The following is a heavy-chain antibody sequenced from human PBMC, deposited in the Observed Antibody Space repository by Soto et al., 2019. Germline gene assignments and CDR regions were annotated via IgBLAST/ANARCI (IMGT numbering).Heavy chain of an antibody. V-gene: IGHV3-11*01. CDR1: GFTFSDYY. Sequence: NPGGSLRLSCAASGFTFSDYYMSWIRQAPGKGLEWVSYISSSGSTIYYADSVKGRFTISRDNAKNSLYLQMNSLRAEDTAVYYCARAHDSSSSSPYWGQGTLVTVSS. CDR2: ISSSGSTI. D-gene: IGHD6-6*01. CDR3: ARAHDSSSSSPY. J-gene: IGHJ4*02.